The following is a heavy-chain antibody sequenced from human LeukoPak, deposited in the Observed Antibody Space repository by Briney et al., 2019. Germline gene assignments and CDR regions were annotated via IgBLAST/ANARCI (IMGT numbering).Heavy chain of an antibody. CDR1: GGTFSSYA. J-gene: IGHJ6*02. Sequence: GASVKVSCKASGGTFSSYAISWVRQAPGQGHEWMGRIIPILGIANYAQKFQGRVTITADKSTSTAYMELSSLRSEDTAVYYCARDYPTVTTEKYYYGMDVWGQGTTVTVSS. D-gene: IGHD4-17*01. V-gene: IGHV1-69*04. CDR3: ARDYPTVTTEKYYYGMDV. CDR2: IIPILGIA.